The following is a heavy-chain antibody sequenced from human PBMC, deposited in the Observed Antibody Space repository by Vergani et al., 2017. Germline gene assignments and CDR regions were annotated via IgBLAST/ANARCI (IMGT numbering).Heavy chain of an antibody. CDR2: IKSDGSIT. J-gene: IGHJ3*02. Sequence: EVQLVESGGGLVKRGGSLRLSCAASGFSFNSYWMHWVRQVPGKGLLWVSRIKSDGSITAYADSVKGRFTISRDNAQNTLYLQMNSLRAEDTALYYCAKGPKPNNWGGYAFDIWGQGTMVTVSS. CDR3: AKGPKPNNWGGYAFDI. V-gene: IGHV3-74*03. CDR1: GFSFNSYW. D-gene: IGHD7-27*01.